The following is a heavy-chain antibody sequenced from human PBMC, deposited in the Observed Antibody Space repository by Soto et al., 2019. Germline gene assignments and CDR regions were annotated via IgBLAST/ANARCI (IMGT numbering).Heavy chain of an antibody. J-gene: IGHJ4*02. CDR2: ITSKVDGETT. CDR3: TAAF. V-gene: IGHV3-15*05. CDR1: GFTFRKAW. Sequence: VQLVESGGGLVKPGGSLSLSGAASGFTFRKAWMTWVRQAPGKGLEWVGRITSKVDGETTDYAAPVKGRFIISRDDSKNMLYLQMNSLKTEDTGVYFCTAAFWGQGTLVIVSS.